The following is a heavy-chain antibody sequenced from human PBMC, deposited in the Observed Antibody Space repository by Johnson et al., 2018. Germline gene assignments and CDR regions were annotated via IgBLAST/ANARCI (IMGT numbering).Heavy chain of an antibody. V-gene: IGHV3-30*18. D-gene: IGHD3-16*01. CDR3: EKPPTYDTTALDV. CDR2: ISYDGSDK. J-gene: IGHJ3*01. CDR1: GITFNRFG. Sequence: QVQLVQSGGGVVQPGTSLRLSCTASGITFNRFGMHWVRQAPGQGLEWVAVISYDGSDKYFTDSVKGRFTIARDNSKNTLFLQMNSLRPEDTVIYYCEKPPTYDTTALDVWGQGTLVTVSS.